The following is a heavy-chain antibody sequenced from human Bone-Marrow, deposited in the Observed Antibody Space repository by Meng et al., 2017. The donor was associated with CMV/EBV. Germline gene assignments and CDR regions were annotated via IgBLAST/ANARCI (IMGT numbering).Heavy chain of an antibody. J-gene: IGHJ5*02. V-gene: IGHV4-34*01. CDR1: GGSISSYY. CDR2: INHSGST. D-gene: IGHD3-3*01. Sequence: SETLSLTCTVSGGSISSYYWSWIRQPPGKGLEWIGEINHSGSTNYNPSLKSRVTISVDTSKNRFTLKLSSVTAADTAVYYCARRHYDFWSGYNGFDPWGQGTLITVSS. CDR3: ARRHYDFWSGYNGFDP.